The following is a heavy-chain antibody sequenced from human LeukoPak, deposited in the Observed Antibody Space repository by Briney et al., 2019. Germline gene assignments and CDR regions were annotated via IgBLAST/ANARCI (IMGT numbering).Heavy chain of an antibody. V-gene: IGHV3-11*01. D-gene: IGHD2-2*01. CDR3: AREASCSSTTCYFDY. CDR1: GFNFSDFY. J-gene: IGHJ4*02. Sequence: GGSLRLSCAASGFNFSDFYMSWIRQAPGTGLEWLSSISLSGSTITYAASVKGRVTVSRDNAKNSVVLHILSLRADDTAVYYCAREASCSSTTCYFDYWGQGTLVTVSS. CDR2: ISLSGSTI.